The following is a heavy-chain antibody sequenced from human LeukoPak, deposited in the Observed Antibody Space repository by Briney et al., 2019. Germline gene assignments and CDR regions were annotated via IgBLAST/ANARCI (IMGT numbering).Heavy chain of an antibody. V-gene: IGHV4-59*08. CDR2: IYYSGST. J-gene: IGHJ4*02. CDR3: AGSYYYDGPRY. CDR1: GGSISGYY. Sequence: SETLSLTCTFSGGSISGYYCSWIRQPPGKGLEWIGYIYYSGSTNYNPSLKSRVTISVDTSKNQFSLRLSSVTAADTAVYYCAGSYYYDGPRYWGQGTLVTVSS. D-gene: IGHD3-22*01.